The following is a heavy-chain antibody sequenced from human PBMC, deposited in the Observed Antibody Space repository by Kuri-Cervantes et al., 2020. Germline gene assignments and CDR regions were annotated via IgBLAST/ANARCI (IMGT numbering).Heavy chain of an antibody. CDR2: ISGSAGST. J-gene: IGHJ4*02. D-gene: IGHD3-10*01. Sequence: LSLTCAVYGVSFNYYYWSWVRQAPGKGLEWVSVISGSAGSTYHADSVKGRFTISRDNSKNTLYLQMNSLRAEDTAVYYCAKSPYSSGSYQYFDYWGQGTLVTVSS. V-gene: IGHV3-23*01. CDR3: AKSPYSSGSYQYFDY. CDR1: GVSFNYYY.